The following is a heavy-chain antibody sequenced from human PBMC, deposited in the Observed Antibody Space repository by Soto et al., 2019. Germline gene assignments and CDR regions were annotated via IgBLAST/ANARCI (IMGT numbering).Heavy chain of an antibody. V-gene: IGHV5-51*01. J-gene: IGHJ6*02. CDR1: GYRVTSYW. CDR2: IYPGDSDT. Sequence: GEALKISWKGSGYRVTSYWIGWVRQMPGKGLEWMGIIYPGDSDTRYSPSFQGQVTISADKSISTAYLQWSSLKASDTAMYYCARDTYRTRYSSSTAASSTGIDAWCQDDTLTISS. D-gene: IGHD6-6*01. CDR3: ARDTYRTRYSSSTAASSTGIDA.